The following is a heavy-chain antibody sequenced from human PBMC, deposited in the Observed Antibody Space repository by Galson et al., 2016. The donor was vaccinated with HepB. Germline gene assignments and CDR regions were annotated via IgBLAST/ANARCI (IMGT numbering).Heavy chain of an antibody. CDR3: ARKLLAYASGTYYNAQSDY. CDR2: IDPSDSYT. V-gene: IGHV5-10-1*01. J-gene: IGHJ4*02. D-gene: IGHD3-10*01. CDR1: GSNFTNYW. Sequence: QSGAEVKKPGESLRISCKGSGSNFTNYWIIWVRQMPGKGLEWMGRIDPSDSYTNYSPSSQGHVTISSDRSMSTAYLQWSSLQASDTAIYYCARKLLAYASGTYYNAQSDYWGRGTLVTVSS.